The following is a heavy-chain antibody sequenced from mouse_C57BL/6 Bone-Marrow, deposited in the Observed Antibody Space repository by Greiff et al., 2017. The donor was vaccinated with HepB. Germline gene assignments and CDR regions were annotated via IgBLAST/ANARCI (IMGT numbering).Heavy chain of an antibody. CDR1: GYTFTSYW. CDR2: IDPNSGGT. D-gene: IGHD2-12*01. V-gene: IGHV1-72*01. Sequence: QVQLQQPGAELVKPGASVKLSCKASGYTFTSYWLHWVKQRPGRGLEWIGRIDPNSGGTKYNEKFKSKATLTVDKPSSTAYMQLSSLTSEDSAVYYCARPSYYSRPTIGWFAYWGQGTLVTVSA. J-gene: IGHJ3*01. CDR3: ARPSYYSRPTIGWFAY.